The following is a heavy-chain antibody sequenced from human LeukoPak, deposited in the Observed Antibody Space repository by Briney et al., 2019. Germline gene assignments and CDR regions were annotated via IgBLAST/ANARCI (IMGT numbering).Heavy chain of an antibody. CDR2: IYPGDSDT. D-gene: IGHD3-10*01. CDR1: GYSFTSYW. CDR3: ARLGPSGSYYGWFDP. V-gene: IGHV5-51*01. Sequence: GESLKISCKGSGYSFTSYWIGWVRQMPGRGLEWMGIIYPGDSDTRYSPSFQGQVTISADKSISTAYLQWSSLKASDTAMYYCARLGPSGSYYGWFDPCGQGTLVTVSS. J-gene: IGHJ5*02.